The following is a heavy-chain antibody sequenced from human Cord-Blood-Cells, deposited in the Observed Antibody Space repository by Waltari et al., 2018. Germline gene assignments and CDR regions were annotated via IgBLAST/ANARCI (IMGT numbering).Heavy chain of an antibody. CDR1: GLTFSSYA. J-gene: IGHJ6*02. CDR3: AKDLGSTFGRMDV. V-gene: IGHV3-23*01. D-gene: IGHD3-16*01. CDR2: ISGSGGST. Sequence: EVQLLESGGGLVQPGGSLRLSCAASGLTFSSYAMSWVRQAPGKGLEWVSAISGSGGSTYYADSVKGRFTISRDNSKNTLYLQMNSLRAEDTAVYYCAKDLGSTFGRMDVWGQGTTVTVSS.